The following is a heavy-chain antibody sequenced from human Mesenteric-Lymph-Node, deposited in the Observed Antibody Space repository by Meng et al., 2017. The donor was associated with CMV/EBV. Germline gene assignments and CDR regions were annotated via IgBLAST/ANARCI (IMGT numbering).Heavy chain of an antibody. D-gene: IGHD2-2*02. CDR2: ITYSGST. J-gene: IGHJ4*02. CDR1: RFTFGDYS. CDR3: AKEFLPYTFDD. Sequence: LSCAASRFTFGDYSMNWVRQAPGIGLEWVSGITYSGSTHYADSLKGRFTISRDNSKNTLYLQMNSLRAEDSALYYCAKEFLPYTFDDWGQGTLVTVSS. V-gene: IGHV3-23*01.